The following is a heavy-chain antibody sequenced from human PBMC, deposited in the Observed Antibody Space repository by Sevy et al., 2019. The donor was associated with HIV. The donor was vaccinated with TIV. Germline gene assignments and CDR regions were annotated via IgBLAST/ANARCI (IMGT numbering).Heavy chain of an antibody. Sequence: SETLSLTCTVSGGSISGGGYSWSWIRQPPEKGLEWIGYIYHTGSTYYNPSLESRLNISIDRSKNQFSLNLNSVTAADTAVYYCARGRGCGGGSCYEGMAANWFDPWGQGTLVTVSS. CDR2: IYHTGST. D-gene: IGHD2-15*01. J-gene: IGHJ5*02. CDR1: GGSISGGGYS. CDR3: ARGRGCGGGSCYEGMAANWFDP. V-gene: IGHV4-30-2*01.